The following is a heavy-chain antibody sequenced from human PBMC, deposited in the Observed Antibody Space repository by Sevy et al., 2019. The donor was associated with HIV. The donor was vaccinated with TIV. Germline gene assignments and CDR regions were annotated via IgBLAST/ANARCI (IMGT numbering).Heavy chain of an antibody. CDR3: ARGYCGGDCYSPLTYFDY. CDR1: GYTFTGYY. J-gene: IGHJ4*02. Sequence: ASLKVSCKASGYTFTGYYMHWVRQAPGQGLEWMGWINPNSGGTNYAQKFQGRVTMTRDTSISTAYMELSRLRSDDTAVYYCARGYCGGDCYSPLTYFDYWGQGTLVTVSS. V-gene: IGHV1-2*02. CDR2: INPNSGGT. D-gene: IGHD2-21*02.